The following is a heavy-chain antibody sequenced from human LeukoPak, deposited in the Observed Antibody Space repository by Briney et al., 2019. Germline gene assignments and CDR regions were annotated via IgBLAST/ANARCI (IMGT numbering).Heavy chain of an antibody. CDR3: TRSDSSGLAEYFQH. J-gene: IGHJ1*01. CDR2: IRSKAYGGTT. V-gene: IGHV3-49*04. D-gene: IGHD6-19*01. Sequence: PGGSLRLSCTASGFTFGDYAMSWVRQAPGKGLEWVGFIRSKAYGGTTEYAASVKGRFTILRDDSKGIAYLQMNSLKTEDTAVYYCTRSDSSGLAEYFQHWGQGTLVTVSS. CDR1: GFTFGDYA.